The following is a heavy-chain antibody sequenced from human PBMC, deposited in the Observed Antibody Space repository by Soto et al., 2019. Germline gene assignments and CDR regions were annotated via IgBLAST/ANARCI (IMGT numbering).Heavy chain of an antibody. CDR3: AAYCSSISCTPFHGYS. Sequence: EVQLVESGGGLVQPGGSLRLSCAASGFTFSNYWMSWVRQAPGKGLEWVANIKKDETEAYYVDSVKGRFTISRDNAKNSLFLQMNSLRAEDTAVYYCAAYCSSISCTPFHGYSWGQGTLVTVSS. CDR1: GFTFSNYW. J-gene: IGHJ4*02. V-gene: IGHV3-7*03. CDR2: IKKDETEA. D-gene: IGHD2-2*01.